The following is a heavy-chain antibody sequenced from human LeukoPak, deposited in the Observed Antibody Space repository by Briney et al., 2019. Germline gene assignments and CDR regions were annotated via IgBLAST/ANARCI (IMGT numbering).Heavy chain of an antibody. CDR1: GFTFSSYA. Sequence: GGSLRLSCAASGFTFSSYAMHWVRQAPGKGLEYVSAISSNGGSTYYANSVKGRFTISRDNSKNALYLQMGSLRAEDMAVYYCARGVLMGNFDYWGQGTLITVSS. CDR3: ARGVLMGNFDY. J-gene: IGHJ4*02. D-gene: IGHD3-10*01. CDR2: ISSNGGST. V-gene: IGHV3-64*01.